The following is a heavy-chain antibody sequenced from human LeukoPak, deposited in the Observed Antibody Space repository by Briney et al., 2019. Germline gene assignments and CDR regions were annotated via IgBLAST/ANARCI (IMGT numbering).Heavy chain of an antibody. CDR1: GGSISSGGYY. V-gene: IGHV4-31*03. CDR3: ARGPLGAAREFDY. Sequence: PSETLSLTCTVSGGSISSGGYYWSWIRQHPGKGLEWIVYIYYGGSTYYNPSLKSRFTISVDTSKNQFSLKLSSVTAADTAVYYCARGPLGAAREFDYWGQGTLVTVSS. D-gene: IGHD6-6*01. CDR2: IYYGGST. J-gene: IGHJ4*02.